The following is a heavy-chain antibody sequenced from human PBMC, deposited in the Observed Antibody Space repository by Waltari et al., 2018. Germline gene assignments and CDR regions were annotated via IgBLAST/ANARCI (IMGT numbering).Heavy chain of an antibody. V-gene: IGHV3-15*01. Sequence: EVQLVESGGGLVTPGGSLRLSCAASGFTFSNAWMSWVRQAPGKGLEWVGRIKSKTDGGTTDYAAPVKGRFTISRDDSKNTLYLQMNSLKTEDTAVYYCTAKWELLRADAFDIWGQGTMVTVSS. J-gene: IGHJ3*02. CDR1: GFTFSNAW. CDR3: TAKWELLRADAFDI. D-gene: IGHD1-26*01. CDR2: IKSKTDGGTT.